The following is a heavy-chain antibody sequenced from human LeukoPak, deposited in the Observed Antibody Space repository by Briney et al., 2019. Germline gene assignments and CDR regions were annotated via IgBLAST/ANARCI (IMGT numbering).Heavy chain of an antibody. D-gene: IGHD3-10*01. Sequence: GASVKVSCKASGYTFTGHYMHWVQQAPGQGLEWMGCINSNSGGTNYAQTFQGWVTMTRDTSISTAYMELSSLRSEDTAVYYCARVPYSYYYGSGDYFDYWGQGTLVTVSS. CDR2: INSNSGGT. CDR3: ARVPYSYYYGSGDYFDY. J-gene: IGHJ4*02. CDR1: GYTFTGHY. V-gene: IGHV1-2*04.